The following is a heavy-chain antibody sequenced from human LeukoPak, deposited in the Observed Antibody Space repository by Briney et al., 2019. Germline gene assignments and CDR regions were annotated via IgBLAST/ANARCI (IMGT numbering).Heavy chain of an antibody. D-gene: IGHD6-19*01. J-gene: IGHJ4*02. CDR1: GFTFDDYA. CDR2: ISSSGSNI. Sequence: GGSLRLSCAASGFTFDDYAMHWVRHAPGKGLEWVSYISSSGSNIYYADSVKGRFTISRDNAKNSLYLQMNSLRAEDTAVYYCARDDSLAVAGTEGYYFDYWGQGTLVTVSS. V-gene: IGHV3-48*03. CDR3: ARDDSLAVAGTEGYYFDY.